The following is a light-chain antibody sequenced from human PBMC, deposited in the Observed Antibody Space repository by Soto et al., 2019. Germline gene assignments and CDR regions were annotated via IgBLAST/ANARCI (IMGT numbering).Light chain of an antibody. J-gene: IGKJ1*01. CDR3: QQYNSYSWT. CDR2: DAS. V-gene: IGKV1-5*01. Sequence: DVHMTQSPSSLSASVGYRVTIPCRASQSISSYLNWYQQKKGKAPKLLIYDASSLESGVPSRFSGSGYGTEFNLTISSLQTDDFATYYCQQYNSYSWTFGQGTKVDIK. CDR1: QSISSY.